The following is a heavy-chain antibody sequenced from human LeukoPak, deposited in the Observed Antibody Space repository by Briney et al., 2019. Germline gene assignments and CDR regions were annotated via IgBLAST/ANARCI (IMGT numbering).Heavy chain of an antibody. D-gene: IGHD4-17*01. V-gene: IGHV3-30*18. J-gene: IGHJ4*02. CDR3: AKVDTTGGIGY. CDR1: GFTFSSYG. CDR2: ISYDGSNK. Sequence: GGSLRLSCAASGFTFSSYGMHWVRQAPGKGLEWVAVISYDGSNKYYADSVKGRFTISRDNSKNTLYLQMNSLRAEDTAVYYCAKVDTTGGIGYWGQGTLVTVSS.